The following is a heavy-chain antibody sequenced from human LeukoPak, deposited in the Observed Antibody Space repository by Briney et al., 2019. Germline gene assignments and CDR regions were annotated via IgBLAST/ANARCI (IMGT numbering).Heavy chain of an antibody. Sequence: ASVNVSCKASGYTFASCYMHWVRQAPGQGLEWMGIINPSGGRTSYAQKFQGRVTMTWDTSTSTVYMPLSSLRPEDTAAYYCATGTDADSSGYWYSDLSGRGTLVTVSS. CDR3: ATGTDADSSGYWYSDL. D-gene: IGHD6-19*01. J-gene: IGHJ2*01. V-gene: IGHV1-46*01. CDR2: INPSGGRT. CDR1: GYTFASCY.